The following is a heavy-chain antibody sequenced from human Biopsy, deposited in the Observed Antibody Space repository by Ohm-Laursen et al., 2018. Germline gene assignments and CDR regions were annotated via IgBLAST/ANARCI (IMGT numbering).Heavy chain of an antibody. V-gene: IGHV3-33*01. Sequence: SLRLSCTASGFTFSSYGMHWVRQAPGKGLEWVAVIWYDGTDKFYADSVKGRFTISRDNSKNTLYLHMNSLRAADTAVYYCARDRYYGSENYFSHYNMDVWGQGTTVTVSS. D-gene: IGHD3-10*01. CDR2: IWYDGTDK. CDR3: ARDRYYGSENYFSHYNMDV. J-gene: IGHJ6*03. CDR1: GFTFSSYG.